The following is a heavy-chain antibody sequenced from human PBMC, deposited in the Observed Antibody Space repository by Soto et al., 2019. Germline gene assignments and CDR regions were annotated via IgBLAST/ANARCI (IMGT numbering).Heavy chain of an antibody. D-gene: IGHD2-2*01. CDR3: ARWGYCSSTSCPRAFDI. Sequence: GGSLRLSCAASGFTFSSYAMHWVRQAPGKGLEYVSAISSNGGSTYYANSVKGRFTISRDNSKNTLYLQMGSLRAEDMAVYYCARWGYCSSTSCPRAFDIWGQGTMVTV. V-gene: IGHV3-64*01. J-gene: IGHJ3*02. CDR1: GFTFSSYA. CDR2: ISSNGGST.